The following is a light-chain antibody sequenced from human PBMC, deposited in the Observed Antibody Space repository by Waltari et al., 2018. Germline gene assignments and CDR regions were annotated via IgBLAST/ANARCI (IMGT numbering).Light chain of an antibody. CDR1: QDIHTW. Sequence: DIQMTQSPSYVSASVGDTVTITCRASQDIHTWLAWSHQKPGKAPKLLIYGASSLQTGGPSRFSGSGSGTDFTLTIGSLQAEDSATYYCQQANKFPFAFGPGTRVDFK. CDR2: GAS. J-gene: IGKJ3*01. CDR3: QQANKFPFA. V-gene: IGKV1-12*01.